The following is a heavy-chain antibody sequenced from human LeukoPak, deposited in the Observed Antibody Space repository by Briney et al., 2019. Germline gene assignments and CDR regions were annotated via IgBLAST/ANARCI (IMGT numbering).Heavy chain of an antibody. CDR3: ARLPTYYDFWSHFDY. CDR1: GVTFSSYC. Sequence: GGSLRLSCGASGVTFSSYCMSWVRQAPGKGLEWVANIKQDGSEKYYVDSVKGRFTISRDNAKNSLYLQMNSLRAEDTAVYYCARLPTYYDFWSHFDYWGQGTLVTVSS. J-gene: IGHJ4*02. CDR2: IKQDGSEK. D-gene: IGHD3-3*01. V-gene: IGHV3-7*01.